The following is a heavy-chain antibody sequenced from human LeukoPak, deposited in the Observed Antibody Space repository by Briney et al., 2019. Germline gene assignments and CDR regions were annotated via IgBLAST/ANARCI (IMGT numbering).Heavy chain of an antibody. D-gene: IGHD1-1*01. Sequence: ASVKVSCKASGYTFTDYYMHWVRQAPGQGLEWMGWINPNSGDTDYAQKLQGRVTMTRDTSITTAYLGLSRLTSDDTAVYYCVGGTGAVYYCGQGTLVTV. CDR3: VGGTGAVYY. J-gene: IGHJ4*02. V-gene: IGHV1-2*02. CDR1: GYTFTDYY. CDR2: INPNSGDT.